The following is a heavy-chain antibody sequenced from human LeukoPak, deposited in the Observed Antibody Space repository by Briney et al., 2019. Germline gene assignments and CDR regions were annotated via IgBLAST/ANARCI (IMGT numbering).Heavy chain of an antibody. CDR3: VRSKSGTYGWFDP. CDR2: IYYSGTT. V-gene: IGHV4-59*01. J-gene: IGHJ5*02. D-gene: IGHD4-17*01. Sequence: SETLSLTCTVSGGSITSYNWSWIRQPPGKGLEWIGYIYYSGTTNYNPSLKSRVTISVDTSKNQFSLKVNSVTAADTAVYYCVRSKSGTYGWFDPWGQGTLVTVSS. CDR1: GGSITSYN.